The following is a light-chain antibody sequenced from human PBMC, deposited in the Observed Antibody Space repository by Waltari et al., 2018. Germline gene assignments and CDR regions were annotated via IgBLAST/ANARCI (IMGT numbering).Light chain of an antibody. CDR2: GAT. Sequence: VLTQSPGTLSLSPGERDTLPCRASQSLPERYLDWYQQKPCQAPRLLIYGATSRAVGIPDRFSGSGSGTDFTLTISSLEPDDFAVYYWQQYGSSVMYTFGQGTKLEIK. CDR1: QSLPERY. V-gene: IGKV3-20*01. CDR3: QQYGSSVMYT. J-gene: IGKJ2*01.